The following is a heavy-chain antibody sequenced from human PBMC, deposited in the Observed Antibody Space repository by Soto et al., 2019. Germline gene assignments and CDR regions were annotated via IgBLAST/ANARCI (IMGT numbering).Heavy chain of an antibody. V-gene: IGHV1-8*01. Sequence: QVQLVQSGAEVKKPGASVKVSCKASGYTFTSYDINWVRQATGQGLEWMGWMNPNSGNTGYAQKCQGRVNMTRNTSISTAYMELSSLRSEDTAVYYCARWFYDYVWGSYRYSIAFDIWGQGTMVTVSS. D-gene: IGHD3-16*02. J-gene: IGHJ3*02. CDR1: GYTFTSYD. CDR2: MNPNSGNT. CDR3: ARWFYDYVWGSYRYSIAFDI.